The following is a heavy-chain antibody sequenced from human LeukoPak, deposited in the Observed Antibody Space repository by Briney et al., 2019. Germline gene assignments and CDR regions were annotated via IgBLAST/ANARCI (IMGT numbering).Heavy chain of an antibody. CDR1: GGSISSGGYY. V-gene: IGHV4-31*03. CDR3: ASLYCSSTSCYSFDP. D-gene: IGHD2-2*01. CDR2: IYYSGST. J-gene: IGHJ5*02. Sequence: SETLSLTCTVSGGSISSGGYYWSWIRQHPGTGLEWIGYIYYSGSTYYNPSLKSRVTISVDTSKNQFSLKLSSVTAADTAVYYCASLYCSSTSCYSFDPWGQGTLVTVSS.